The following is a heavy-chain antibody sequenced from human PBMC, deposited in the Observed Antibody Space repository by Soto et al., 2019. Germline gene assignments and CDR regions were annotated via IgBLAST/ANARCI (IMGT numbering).Heavy chain of an antibody. V-gene: IGHV1-69*13. CDR2: IIPIFGTA. D-gene: IGHD6-13*01. CDR3: ARDRQKQQLVGNYYGMDV. Sequence: SVKVSCKASGGTFSSYAISWVRQAPGQGLEWMGGIIPIFGTANYAQKFQGRVTITADESTSTAYMELSSLRSEDTAVYYCARDRQKQQLVGNYYGMDVCGQGTTVTVSS. J-gene: IGHJ6*02. CDR1: GGTFSSYA.